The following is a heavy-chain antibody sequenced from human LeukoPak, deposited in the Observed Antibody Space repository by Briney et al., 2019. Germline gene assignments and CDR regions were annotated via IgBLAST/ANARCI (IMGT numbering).Heavy chain of an antibody. J-gene: IGHJ4*02. D-gene: IGHD3-22*01. Sequence: GGSLRLSCAASGFTFSSYSMNWVRQAPGKGLEWVSSISSTAGYISYADSLKGRFTISRDNAKNSLYLQMNSLRAEDTAVYYCARVGYYDSSGFDYWGQGTLVTVSS. CDR1: GFTFSSYS. V-gene: IGHV3-21*01. CDR3: ARVGYYDSSGFDY. CDR2: ISSTAGYI.